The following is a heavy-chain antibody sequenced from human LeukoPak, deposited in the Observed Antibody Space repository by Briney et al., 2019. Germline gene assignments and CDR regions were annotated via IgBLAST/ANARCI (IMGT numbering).Heavy chain of an antibody. V-gene: IGHV4-30-4*01. D-gene: IGHD4-17*01. CDR2: IYYSGST. J-gene: IGHJ1*01. Sequence: PSETLSLTCTVSGGSISSGDYYWSWIRQPPGKGLEWIGYIYYSGSTYYNPSLKSRVTISVDTSKNQCSLKLSSVTAADTAVYYCASHGDPGYFQHWGQGTLVTVSS. CDR3: ASHGDPGYFQH. CDR1: GGSISSGDYY.